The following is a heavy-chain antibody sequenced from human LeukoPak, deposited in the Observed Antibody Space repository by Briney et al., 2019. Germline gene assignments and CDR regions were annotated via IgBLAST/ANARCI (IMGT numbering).Heavy chain of an antibody. D-gene: IGHD3-3*01. V-gene: IGHV3-21*03. J-gene: IGHJ4*02. CDR2: ISSSSSYI. CDR3: TSRLITTNDY. CDR1: GFTFSSYS. Sequence: GGSLRLSCAASGFTFSSYSMNWVRQAPGKGLEWVSSISSSSSYIYYADSVKGRFTISRDNAKNSLYLQMNSLKTEDTAVYYCTSRLITTNDYWGQGTLVTVSS.